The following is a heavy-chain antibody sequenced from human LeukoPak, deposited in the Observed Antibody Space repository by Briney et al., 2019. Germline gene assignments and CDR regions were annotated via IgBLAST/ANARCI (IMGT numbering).Heavy chain of an antibody. CDR3: TKEGPGGGGYFDY. D-gene: IGHD3-10*01. V-gene: IGHV3-23*01. J-gene: IGHJ4*02. CDR1: GFTFSSYV. Sequence: PGGSLRLSCAASGFTFSSYVMSWVRQAPGKGLEWVSGISGCGGSTYYADSVKGRFTISRDNSKNMYLQMNSLKAEDTARYYFTKEGPGGGGYFDYWGQGTLVTVS. CDR2: ISGCGGST.